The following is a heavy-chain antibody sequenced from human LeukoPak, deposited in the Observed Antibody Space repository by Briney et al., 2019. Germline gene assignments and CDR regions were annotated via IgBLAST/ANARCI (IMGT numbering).Heavy chain of an antibody. V-gene: IGHV4-39*07. CDR1: GGSISSSSYY. J-gene: IGHJ4*02. CDR3: ARRGPIAVATGSYSDY. D-gene: IGHD6-19*01. Sequence: SETLCLTCTVSGGSISSSSYYWGWVRQPPGRGLEWIGSIYYSGTTYYNPSLKSRVTISVDTSKNQFSLKLSSVTAADTAVYYCARRGPIAVATGSYSDYWGQGTLVTVSS. CDR2: IYYSGTT.